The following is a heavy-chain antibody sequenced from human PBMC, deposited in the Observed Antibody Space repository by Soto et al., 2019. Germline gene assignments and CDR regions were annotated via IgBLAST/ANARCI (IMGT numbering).Heavy chain of an antibody. CDR2: IIPIFGTA. J-gene: IGHJ4*02. V-gene: IGHV1-69*13. Sequence: QVQLVQSGAEVKKPGASVKVSCKASGYAFTSYGISWVRQAPGQGLEWMGGIIPIFGTANYAQKFQGRVTITADESTSTAYMELSSLRSEDTAVYYCASDSSSTNFDYWGQGTLVTVSS. CDR3: ASDSSSTNFDY. CDR1: GYAFTSYG. D-gene: IGHD6-6*01.